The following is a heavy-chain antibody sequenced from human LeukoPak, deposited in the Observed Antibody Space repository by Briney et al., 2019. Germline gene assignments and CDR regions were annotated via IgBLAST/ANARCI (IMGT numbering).Heavy chain of an antibody. CDR3: ARGAGYNYPYYFDY. D-gene: IGHD5-24*01. CDR1: GFTFSSYG. Sequence: GRSLRLSCAASGFTFSSYGMHWVRQAPGKGLEWVSVIYGGGNIYYADSVKGRFTISRDNSNNTLYLQMNSLRAEDTAVYYCARGAGYNYPYYFDYWGQGTLVTVSS. V-gene: IGHV3-53*01. J-gene: IGHJ4*02. CDR2: IYGGGNI.